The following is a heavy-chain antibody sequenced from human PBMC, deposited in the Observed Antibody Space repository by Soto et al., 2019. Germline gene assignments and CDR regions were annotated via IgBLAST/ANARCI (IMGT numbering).Heavy chain of an antibody. CDR3: ARARGLRNSGYSSAGRWFDP. V-gene: IGHV1-8*01. CDR2: MNPNSGNT. J-gene: IGHJ5*02. CDR1: GYTFTSYD. Sequence: ASVKVSCKASGYTFTSYDINWVRQATGQGLEWMGWMNPNSGNTGYAQKFQGRVTMTRNTSISTAYMGLSSLRSEDTAVYYCARARGLRNSGYSSAGRWFDPWGQGTLVTVSS. D-gene: IGHD6-19*01.